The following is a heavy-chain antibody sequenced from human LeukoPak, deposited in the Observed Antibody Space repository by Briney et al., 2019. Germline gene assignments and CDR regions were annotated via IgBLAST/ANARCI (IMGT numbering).Heavy chain of an antibody. D-gene: IGHD3-3*01. V-gene: IGHV1-46*01. CDR2: INPSGGST. CDR1: GYTFTSYY. J-gene: IGHJ6*04. Sequence: ASVKVSCKASGYTFTSYYMHWVRQAPGQGLEWMGIINPSGGSTSYAQKFQGRVTMTRDTSISTAYMELSRLTSDDTAVYYCARGIAWYDFWSGSGMDVWGKGTTVTVSS. CDR3: ARGIAWYDFWSGSGMDV.